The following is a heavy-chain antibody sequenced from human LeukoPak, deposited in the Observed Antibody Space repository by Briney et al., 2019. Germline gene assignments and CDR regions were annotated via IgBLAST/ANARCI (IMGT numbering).Heavy chain of an antibody. Sequence: GGSLRLSCAASEFTFSSYAMSWVRQAPGKGLEWVSAISGSGGNTYYADSVKGRFTISRDNSKNTLYLQMNSLRAEDTAVYYCAKGGLWPQYYFDYWGQGTLVTVSS. J-gene: IGHJ4*02. CDR3: AKGGLWPQYYFDY. CDR1: EFTFSSYA. CDR2: ISGSGGNT. V-gene: IGHV3-23*01. D-gene: IGHD4/OR15-4a*01.